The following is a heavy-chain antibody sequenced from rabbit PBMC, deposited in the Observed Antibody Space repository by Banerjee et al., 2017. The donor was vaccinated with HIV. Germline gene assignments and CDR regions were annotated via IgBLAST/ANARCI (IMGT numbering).Heavy chain of an antibody. Sequence: QSLEESGGDLVKPGASLTLTCTASGVSFSFSSYMCWVRQAPGKGLEWIACIDAGSSGFTYFATWAKGRFTISKTSSTTVTLEMTRLTAADTATYFCARDTASSFSSYGMDLRGPGTLVTVS. CDR3: ARDTASSFSSYGMDL. CDR2: IDAGSSGFT. V-gene: IGHV1S40*01. J-gene: IGHJ6*01. CDR1: GVSFSFSSY. D-gene: IGHD8-1*01.